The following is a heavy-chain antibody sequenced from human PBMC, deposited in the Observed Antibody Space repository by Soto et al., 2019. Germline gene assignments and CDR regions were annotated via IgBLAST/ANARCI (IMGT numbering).Heavy chain of an antibody. D-gene: IGHD5-12*01. CDR3: ARVRWLQYGYFDY. Sequence: GGSLRLSCAASGFSVSSNYVSWVRQAPGKGLEWVSFIYSGGSTYYADSVKGRFTISRDNSKNTLYLQMNSLRAEDTAVYYCARVRWLQYGYFDYWGQGTLVTVSS. CDR2: IYSGGST. V-gene: IGHV3-53*01. CDR1: GFSVSSNY. J-gene: IGHJ4*02.